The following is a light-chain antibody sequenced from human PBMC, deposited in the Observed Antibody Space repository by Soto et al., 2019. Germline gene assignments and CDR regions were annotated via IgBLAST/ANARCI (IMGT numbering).Light chain of an antibody. CDR2: GAS. V-gene: IGKV3-20*01. Sequence: EIVLTQSPGTLSLSPGERATLSCRASQSVSSTYLAWCQQKPGQAPRVLIYGASTRATVIPDRFSGTGSGTDFTLTISRLEPEDLAVYYCQRFGDSPITFGQGTRLEIK. CDR1: QSVSSTY. CDR3: QRFGDSPIT. J-gene: IGKJ5*01.